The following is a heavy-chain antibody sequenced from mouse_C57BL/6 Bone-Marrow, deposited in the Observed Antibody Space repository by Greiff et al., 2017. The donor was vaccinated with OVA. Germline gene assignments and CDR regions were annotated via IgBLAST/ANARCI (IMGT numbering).Heavy chain of an antibody. CDR3: ARSFYGNPGLFAY. J-gene: IGHJ3*01. D-gene: IGHD2-1*01. V-gene: IGHV1-64*01. CDR1: GYTFTSYW. CDR2: IHPNSGST. Sequence: VQLQQPGAELVKPGASVKLSCKASGYTFTSYWMHWVKQRPGQGLEWIGMIHPNSGSTNYNEKFKSKATLTVDKSSSPAYMQLSSLTSEDSAVYYCARSFYGNPGLFAYWGQGTLVTVSA.